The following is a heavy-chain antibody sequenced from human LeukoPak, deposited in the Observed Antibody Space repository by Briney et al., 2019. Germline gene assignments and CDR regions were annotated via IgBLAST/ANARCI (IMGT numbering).Heavy chain of an antibody. V-gene: IGHV4-39*01. CDR2: VYYSGST. Sequence: SETLSLTCTVSGFSISSTSYYRGWIRQPPGKGLEWIGSVYYSGSTYYNPSPSLKSRLTISVDTSKNQFSLKLSSVTAADTAVYYCATLRYDGWGGIDYWGQGTLVTVSS. CDR3: ATLRYDGWGGIDY. J-gene: IGHJ4*02. D-gene: IGHD3-16*01. CDR1: GFSISSTSYY.